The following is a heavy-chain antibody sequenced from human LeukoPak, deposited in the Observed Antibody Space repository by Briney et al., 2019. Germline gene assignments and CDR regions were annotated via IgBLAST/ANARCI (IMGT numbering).Heavy chain of an antibody. CDR1: GFTFSSYA. D-gene: IGHD2-2*01. J-gene: IGHJ6*02. CDR3: ARGHCSSTSCYVYYYYGMDV. Sequence: GGSLRLSCAASGFTFSSYAMSWVRQAPGKGLEWVSAISGSGGSTYYADSVKGRFTISRDNAKNTLYLQMNSLRAEDTAVYYCARGHCSSTSCYVYYYYGMDVWGQGTTVTVSS. V-gene: IGHV3-23*01. CDR2: ISGSGGST.